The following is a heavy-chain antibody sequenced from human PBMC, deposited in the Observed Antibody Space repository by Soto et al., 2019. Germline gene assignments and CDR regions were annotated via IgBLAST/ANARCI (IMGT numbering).Heavy chain of an antibody. CDR2: IYYSGST. CDR1: GGSISSSSYY. V-gene: IGHV4-39*07. Sequence: PSETLSLTCTVSGGSISSSSYYWGWIRQPPGKGLEWIGSIYYSGSTYYNPSLKSRVTISVDTSKSQISLKLTSVTAADTAVYYCAGGYDFFDYWGQGTLVTVSS. D-gene: IGHD5-12*01. CDR3: AGGYDFFDY. J-gene: IGHJ4*02.